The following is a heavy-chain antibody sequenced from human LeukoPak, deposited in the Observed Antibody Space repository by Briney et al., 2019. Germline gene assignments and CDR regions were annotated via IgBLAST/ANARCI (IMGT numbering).Heavy chain of an antibody. CDR1: GGSISSYY. V-gene: IGHV4-59*01. Sequence: SETLSLTCTVSGGSISSYYWSWIRQPPGKGLEWIGYIYYSGSTNYNPSLKSRVTISVDTSKNQFSLKLSSVTAADTAVYYCARSRPHYGDYGSYYYYYMDVWGKGTTVTVSS. J-gene: IGHJ6*03. CDR2: IYYSGST. CDR3: ARSRPHYGDYGSYYYYYMDV. D-gene: IGHD4-17*01.